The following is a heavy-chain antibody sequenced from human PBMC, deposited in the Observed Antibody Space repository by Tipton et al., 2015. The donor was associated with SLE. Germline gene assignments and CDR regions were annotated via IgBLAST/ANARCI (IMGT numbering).Heavy chain of an antibody. Sequence: TLSLTCTVSGGSISSSSYYWGWIRQPPGKGLEWIGSIYYSGSTYYNPSLKSRVTISVDTSKNQFSLKLSSVTAVDTAVYYCARSALAHRVWFDPWGQGTLVTVSS. CDR3: ARSALAHRVWFDP. J-gene: IGHJ5*02. CDR2: IYYSGST. D-gene: IGHD3-10*01. V-gene: IGHV4-39*01. CDR1: GGSISSSSYY.